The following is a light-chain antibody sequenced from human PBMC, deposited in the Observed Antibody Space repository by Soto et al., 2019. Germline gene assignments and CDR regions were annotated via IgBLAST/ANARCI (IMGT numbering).Light chain of an antibody. V-gene: IGKV1-39*01. CDR2: AAS. CDR1: QSISRD. CDR3: QQNYSTPLA. Sequence: DIQMTHSPFSLSASVGDRVTITCRASQSISRDLNWYQQKPGKAPNLLIYAASTLESGVPSRFSGSGSGTDFTLTISSLQLEDFATYYCQQNYSTPLAFGGGTKVDIK. J-gene: IGKJ4*01.